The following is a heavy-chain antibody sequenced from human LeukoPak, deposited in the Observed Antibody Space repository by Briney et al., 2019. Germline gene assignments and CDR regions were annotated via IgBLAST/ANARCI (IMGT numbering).Heavy chain of an antibody. D-gene: IGHD6-13*01. Sequence: SETLSLTCTVWGGSISNYYLIWIRQPPGKGLEWIGYIYSSGNTNYNPSLKSRVTISVDTSKNQFSLRLSSVTAADTAVYYCARHGQNVASSFEYWGQGTLVTVSS. J-gene: IGHJ4*02. V-gene: IGHV4-59*08. CDR3: ARHGQNVASSFEY. CDR1: GGSISNYY. CDR2: IYSSGNT.